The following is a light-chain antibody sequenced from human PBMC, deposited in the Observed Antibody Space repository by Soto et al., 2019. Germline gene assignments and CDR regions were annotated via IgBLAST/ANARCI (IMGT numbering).Light chain of an antibody. CDR3: HQYSASHT. V-gene: IGKV1-5*03. CDR2: KAS. Sequence: DIQMTQSPSTLSASVGDRIIITCRASESISSWLAWYQQKPGKAPKLLIYKASTLESGVPSRFSASGSGTEFTLTISSLQPDDSATYFCHQYSASHTFGGGNKVDIK. J-gene: IGKJ4*01. CDR1: ESISSW.